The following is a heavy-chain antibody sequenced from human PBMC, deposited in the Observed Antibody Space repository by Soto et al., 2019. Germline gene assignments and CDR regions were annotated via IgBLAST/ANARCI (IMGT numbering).Heavy chain of an antibody. V-gene: IGHV1-8*01. CDR2: MNPNSGNT. J-gene: IGHJ4*02. CDR1: GYTFTSYD. D-gene: IGHD2-2*01. Sequence: ASVKVSCKASGYTFTSYDINWVRQATGQGLEWMGWMNPNSGNTGYAQKFQGRVTMTRNTSISTAYMELSSLRSEGTAVYYCARALPSIVVVPAAMSDYWGQGTLVTVSS. CDR3: ARALPSIVVVPAAMSDY.